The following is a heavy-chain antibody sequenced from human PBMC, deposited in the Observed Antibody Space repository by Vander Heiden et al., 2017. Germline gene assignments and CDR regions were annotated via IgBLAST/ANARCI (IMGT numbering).Heavy chain of an antibody. V-gene: IGHV4-59*08. CDR1: RDSISPYY. CDR3: ARHSYSSGWHNYFDY. J-gene: IGHJ4*02. Sequence: QVQLQESGPRLVKPSETLSLTCSVSRDSISPYYWSWIRQSPGKGLEWIGYNYYSGSPYYNPSLKSRVIIFIDTSKNQFSLKLSSVTAVDTAVYYCARHSYSSGWHNYFDYWGRGTLVTVSS. CDR2: NYYSGSP. D-gene: IGHD6-19*01.